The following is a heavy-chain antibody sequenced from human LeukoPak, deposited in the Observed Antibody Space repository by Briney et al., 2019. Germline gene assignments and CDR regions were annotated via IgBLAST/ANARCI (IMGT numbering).Heavy chain of an antibody. CDR3: ARVSNYYDSSGYYSG. J-gene: IGHJ4*02. D-gene: IGHD3-22*01. CDR1: GYTFTGYY. Sequence: ASAKVSCKASGYTFTGYYMHWVRQAPGQGLEWMGWINPNSGGTNYAQKFQGRVTMTRDTSISTAYMELSRLRSDDTAVYYCARVSNYYDSSGYYSGWGQGTLVTVSS. CDR2: INPNSGGT. V-gene: IGHV1-2*02.